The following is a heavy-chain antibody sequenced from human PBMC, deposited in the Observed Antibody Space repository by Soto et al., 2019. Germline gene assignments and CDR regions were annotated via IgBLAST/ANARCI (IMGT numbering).Heavy chain of an antibody. Sequence: VQLVESGGGLVEPGGSLRLSCSASGFTFSSAWMSWVRQAPGKGLEWVGRIKSKSDRGTTDYAAPVKGRFAISRDDSKNTVYLQMNSLKTEDTAMYYCSTSGTPFQHWGQGALVTVSS. CDR2: IKSKSDRGTT. J-gene: IGHJ1*01. V-gene: IGHV3-15*01. D-gene: IGHD3-10*01. CDR3: STSGTPFQH. CDR1: GFTFSSAW.